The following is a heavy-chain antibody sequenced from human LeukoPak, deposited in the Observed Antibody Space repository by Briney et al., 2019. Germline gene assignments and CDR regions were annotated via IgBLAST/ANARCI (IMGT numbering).Heavy chain of an antibody. V-gene: IGHV3-74*01. J-gene: IGHJ4*02. CDR3: ARGTAITAGLDF. D-gene: IGHD6-19*01. CDR2: INPDGAST. Sequence: GGALRLSCTASGFAFSTYWMFWVRQAPGKGLLWVSQINPDGASTTYGDAGKVRFTASRDNAKNALHLQMNSLRVDDSAVYYCARGTAITAGLDFWGQRTLVTVSS. CDR1: GFAFSTYW.